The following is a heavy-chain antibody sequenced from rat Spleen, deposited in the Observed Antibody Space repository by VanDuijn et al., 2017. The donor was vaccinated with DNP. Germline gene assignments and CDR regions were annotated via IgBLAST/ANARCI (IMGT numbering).Heavy chain of an antibody. CDR2: ISYSGST. CDR1: GYSITSNY. Sequence: EVQLQESGPGLVKPSQSLSLTCSVTGYSITSNYWAWIRKFPGNEMEWIGHISYSGSTSSNPSLKSRISITRDTSKNQFFLQLNSVTTEDTATYYCARGLNYGGYNYYWYFDFWGPGTMVTVSS. J-gene: IGHJ1*01. CDR3: ARGLNYGGYNYYWYFDF. V-gene: IGHV3-1*01. D-gene: IGHD1-11*01.